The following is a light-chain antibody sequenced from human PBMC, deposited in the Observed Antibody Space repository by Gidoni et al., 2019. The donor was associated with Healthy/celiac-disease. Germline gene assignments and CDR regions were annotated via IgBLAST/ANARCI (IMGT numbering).Light chain of an antibody. J-gene: IGLJ3*02. CDR1: SSNIGSNT. V-gene: IGLV1-44*01. Sequence: QSVLTQPPSASGPPGQRVTISCSGSSSNIGSNTVHWYQQLPGTTTKLLIYSNKPRPSGVPDRFSGSKSGTSASLAISGLQSDDEADYYCAAWDDSLNGPWVFGGGTKLTVL. CDR3: AAWDDSLNGPWV. CDR2: SNK.